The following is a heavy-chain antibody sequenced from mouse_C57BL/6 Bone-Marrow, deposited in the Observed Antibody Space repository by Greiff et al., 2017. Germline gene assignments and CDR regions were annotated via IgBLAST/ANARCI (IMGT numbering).Heavy chain of an antibody. CDR2: IHPSDSDT. CDR3: AIWGLWIRRGDWFAY. CDR1: GYTFTSYW. Sequence: QVHVKQPGAELVKPGASVKVSCKASGYTFTSYWMHWVKQRPGQGLEWIGRIHPSDSDTNYNQKFKGKATMTVNKSSSTAYMQISSLTSEDSAVYYFAIWGLWIRRGDWFAYWGQGTLVTVSA. V-gene: IGHV1-74*01. J-gene: IGHJ3*01. D-gene: IGHD2-2*01.